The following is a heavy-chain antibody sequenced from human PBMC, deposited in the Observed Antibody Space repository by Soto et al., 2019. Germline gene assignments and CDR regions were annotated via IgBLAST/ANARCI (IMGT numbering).Heavy chain of an antibody. V-gene: IGHV1-18*01. Sequence: QVQLVQSGAEVKKLGASVKVSCKASGYSFTDYGFTWVRQAPGQGLEWMGWVNTYKGNTNYAQKFQGRVTMTTDTSTSTAYMELRGLRSDDTALYYCARERGIYMYFDYWGQGTLVTVSS. J-gene: IGHJ4*02. D-gene: IGHD3-16*01. CDR1: GYSFTDYG. CDR2: VNTYKGNT. CDR3: ARERGIYMYFDY.